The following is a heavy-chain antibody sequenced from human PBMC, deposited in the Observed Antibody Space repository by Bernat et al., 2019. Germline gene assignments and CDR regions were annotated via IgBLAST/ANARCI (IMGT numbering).Heavy chain of an antibody. CDR2: INAGNGNT. D-gene: IGHD2-2*01. CDR1: GYTFTSYA. Sequence: QVQLVQSGADVKKPGASVKVSCKASGYTFTSYAMHWVRQAPGQRLEWMGWINAGNGNTKYSQKFQGRVTITRDTSASTAYMELSSLRSEDTAVYYCASSGGYCSSTSCYVRAFDIWGQGTMVTVSS. J-gene: IGHJ3*02. V-gene: IGHV1-3*01. CDR3: ASSGGYCSSTSCYVRAFDI.